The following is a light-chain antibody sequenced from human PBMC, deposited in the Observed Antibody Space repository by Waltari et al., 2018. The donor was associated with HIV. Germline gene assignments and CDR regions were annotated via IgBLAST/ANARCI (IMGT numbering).Light chain of an antibody. V-gene: IGLV1-40*01. CDR3: QSYDSSLKVI. Sequence: QSVLTQPPSVPGAPGQRVTIPCPGTSSNIGAGYDVHWYQQFPGSVPRLLIYDNTNRPSGVPDRFSGSKSGTSASLAISGLQAEDEADYYCQSYDSSLKVIFGGGTKVTVL. J-gene: IGLJ2*01. CDR2: DNT. CDR1: SSNIGAGYD.